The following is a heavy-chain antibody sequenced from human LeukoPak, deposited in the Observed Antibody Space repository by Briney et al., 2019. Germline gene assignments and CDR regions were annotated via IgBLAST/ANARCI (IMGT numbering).Heavy chain of an antibody. Sequence: HGESLKISCKGSGYSFSSYWIGWVRQMPGKGLEWIGLIYPGDSDTRYRLSFEDQVTISADKSINTAYLQWTSLEASDTAIYYCARGGIVVGSLPHFDSWGQGTLVTVSS. CDR2: IYPGDSDT. D-gene: IGHD3-22*01. CDR3: ARGGIVVGSLPHFDS. CDR1: GYSFSSYW. J-gene: IGHJ4*02. V-gene: IGHV5-51*01.